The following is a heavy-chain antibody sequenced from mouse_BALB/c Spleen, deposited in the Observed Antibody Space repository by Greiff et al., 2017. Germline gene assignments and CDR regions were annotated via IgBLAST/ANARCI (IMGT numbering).Heavy chain of an antibody. J-gene: IGHJ4*01. CDR1: GYSFTSYW. Sequence: VQLQQPGAELVRPGASVKLSCTASGYSFTSYWMNWVKQRPGQGLEWIGMIHPSDSETRLNQKFKDKATLTVDKSSSTAYMQLSSPTSEVSAVYYCGLFTTATDYAMDYWGQGTSVTVSS. D-gene: IGHD1-2*01. V-gene: IGHV1S82*01. CDR2: IHPSDSET. CDR3: GLFTTATDYAMDY.